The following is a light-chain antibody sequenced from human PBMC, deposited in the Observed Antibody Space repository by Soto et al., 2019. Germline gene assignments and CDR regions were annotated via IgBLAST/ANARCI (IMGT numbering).Light chain of an antibody. Sequence: EVVVTQSQYTLSVSPGERVTLSCRASQSVSSSLAWYQQRPGQAPRLLIYDTSTRATGIPARFSGSGSGTEFTLTISSLQSEDFAVYYCQQYNNWPRTFGQGSIVDVK. V-gene: IGKV3-15*01. CDR1: QSVSSS. J-gene: IGKJ1*01. CDR2: DTS. CDR3: QQYNNWPRT.